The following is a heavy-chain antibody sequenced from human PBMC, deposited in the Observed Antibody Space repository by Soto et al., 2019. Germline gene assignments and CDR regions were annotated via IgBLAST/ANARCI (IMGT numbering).Heavy chain of an antibody. D-gene: IGHD3-22*01. Sequence: TLSLTCAVSGGSISSGGYSWSWIRQPPGKGLEWIGYIYHSGSTYYNPSLKSRVTISVDRSKNQFSLKLSSVTAADTAVYYCARASYDSSVGNWFDPWGQGTLGTVSS. J-gene: IGHJ5*02. CDR2: IYHSGST. V-gene: IGHV4-30-2*01. CDR3: ARASYDSSVGNWFDP. CDR1: GGSISSGGYS.